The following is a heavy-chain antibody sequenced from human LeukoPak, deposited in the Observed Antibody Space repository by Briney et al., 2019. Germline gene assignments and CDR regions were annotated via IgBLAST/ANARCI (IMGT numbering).Heavy chain of an antibody. CDR2: ISSSSSYI. J-gene: IGHJ4*02. V-gene: IGHV3-21*01. D-gene: IGHD2-2*01. Sequence: GGSLRLSCAASGFTFSSYSMNWVRQAPGKGLEWVSSISSSSSYIYYADSVKGRFTISRDNAKNSLYLQMNSLRAEDTAVYYCARFGSSKGTPYFDYWGQGTLVTVSS. CDR1: GFTFSSYS. CDR3: ARFGSSKGTPYFDY.